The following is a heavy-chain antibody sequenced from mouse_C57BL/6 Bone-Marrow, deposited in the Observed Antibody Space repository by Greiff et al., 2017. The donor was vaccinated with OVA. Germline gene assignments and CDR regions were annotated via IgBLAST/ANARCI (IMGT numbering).Heavy chain of an antibody. Sequence: VQRVESGPELVKPGASVKISCKASGYAFSSSWMNWVKQRPGKGLEWIGRIYPGDGDTNYNGKFKGKATLTADKSSSTAYMQLSSLTSEDSAVYFCAREEAYYYGSSYYFDYWGQGTTLTVSS. CDR3: AREEAYYYGSSYYFDY. D-gene: IGHD1-1*01. V-gene: IGHV1-82*01. CDR2: IYPGDGDT. CDR1: GYAFSSSW. J-gene: IGHJ2*01.